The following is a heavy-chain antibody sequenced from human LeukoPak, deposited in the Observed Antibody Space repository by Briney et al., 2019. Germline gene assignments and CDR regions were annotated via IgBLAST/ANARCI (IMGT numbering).Heavy chain of an antibody. Sequence: GGFLRLSCAASGFTFSSYWMSWVRQAPGKGLEWVANIKQDGSEKYYVDSVKGRFTISRDNAKNSLYLQMNSLRAEDTAVYYCARDETWGYSGYETDRNWFDPWGQGTLVTVSS. CDR2: IKQDGSEK. D-gene: IGHD5-12*01. V-gene: IGHV3-7*01. J-gene: IGHJ5*02. CDR3: ARDETWGYSGYETDRNWFDP. CDR1: GFTFSSYW.